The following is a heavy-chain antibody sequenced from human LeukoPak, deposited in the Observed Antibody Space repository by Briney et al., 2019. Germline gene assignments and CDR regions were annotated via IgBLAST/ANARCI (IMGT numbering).Heavy chain of an antibody. D-gene: IGHD6-13*01. CDR2: INPNSGGT. V-gene: IGHV1-2*02. Sequence: ASVKVSCKASGYTFTSYDINWVRQATGQGLEWMGWINPNSGGTNYAQKFQGRVTMTRDTSISTAYMELSRLRSDDTAVYYCARGYRIIAAAGTVYYWGQGTLVTVSS. CDR3: ARGYRIIAAAGTVYY. CDR1: GYTFTSYD. J-gene: IGHJ4*02.